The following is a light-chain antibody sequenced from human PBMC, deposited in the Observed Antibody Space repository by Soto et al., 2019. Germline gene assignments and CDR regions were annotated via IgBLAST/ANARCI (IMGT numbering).Light chain of an antibody. CDR2: KAS. CDR1: QTISSW. Sequence: DIQMTHSHPTRSRNIGRAVTSTSRESQTISSWLACYQQKPGKAPKLLIYKASTLKSGVPSRFSGSGSVTETTLTISSLHPEAFAPFYCQQYRTFPGTYGQGTKVDIK. V-gene: IGKV1-5*03. J-gene: IGKJ1*01. CDR3: QQYRTFPGT.